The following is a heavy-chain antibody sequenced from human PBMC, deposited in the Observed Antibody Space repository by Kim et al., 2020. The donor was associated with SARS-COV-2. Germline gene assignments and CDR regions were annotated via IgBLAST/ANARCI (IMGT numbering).Heavy chain of an antibody. V-gene: IGHV4-39*01. J-gene: IGHJ5*02. Sequence: LKSRFTISVDTSRTQFSLKLSSVTAADTAVYYCARHERQWLAVTLHWFDPWGQGTLVTVSS. CDR3: ARHERQWLAVTLHWFDP. D-gene: IGHD6-19*01.